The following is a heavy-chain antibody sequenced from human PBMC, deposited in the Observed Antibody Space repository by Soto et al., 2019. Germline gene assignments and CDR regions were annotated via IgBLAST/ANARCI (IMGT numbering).Heavy chain of an antibody. CDR2: IYPGDSDT. D-gene: IGHD3-22*01. V-gene: IGHV5-51*01. J-gene: IGHJ3*02. CDR1: GYSFTSYW. CDR3: ARPSYYDSSGYYGDDAFYI. Sequence: GESLKISCKGSGYSFTSYWIGWVRQMPGKGLEWMGIIYPGDSDTRYSPSFQGQVTISADKSISTAYLQWSSLKASDTAMYYCARPSYYDSSGYYGDDAFYIWGQGTMVTVSS.